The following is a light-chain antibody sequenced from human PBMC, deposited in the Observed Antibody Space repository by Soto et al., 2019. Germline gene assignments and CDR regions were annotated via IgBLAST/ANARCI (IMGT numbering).Light chain of an antibody. J-gene: IGKJ5*01. CDR1: QSLLHSNGKNY. CDR3: MQGLHIPIT. CDR2: LGS. V-gene: IGKV2-28*01. Sequence: DCVMTQSPLSLAVTPGEPAAISCRSNQSLLHSNGKNYLDWFLQKPGQSPQVLINLGSNRASGVPDRFSGSGSGTDFTLKISRVEAADVGVYYCMQGLHIPITFGQGTRLEIK.